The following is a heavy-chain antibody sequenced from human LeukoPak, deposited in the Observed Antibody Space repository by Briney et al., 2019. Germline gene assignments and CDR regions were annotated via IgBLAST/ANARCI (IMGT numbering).Heavy chain of an antibody. J-gene: IGHJ4*02. V-gene: IGHV3-21*01. Sequence: GGSLRLSCAASGFTFSSYSMNWVRQAPGKGLEWVSSISSSSSYIYYADSVKGRFTISRDNAKNSLYLQMNSLRAEDTAVYYCARDRSGYSYGPLLDYWGQGTLVTVSS. D-gene: IGHD5-18*01. CDR1: GFTFSSYS. CDR2: ISSSSSYI. CDR3: ARDRSGYSYGPLLDY.